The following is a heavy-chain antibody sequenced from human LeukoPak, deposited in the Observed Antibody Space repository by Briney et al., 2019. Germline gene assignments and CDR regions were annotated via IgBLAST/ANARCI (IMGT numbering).Heavy chain of an antibody. Sequence: PGGSLRLSCAASGFIFNSYAMHWVRQAPGKGLEWVAVISYDGGKKFYADSVKGRFTISRDNSKNTLYLQMNSLRVEDTAVYYCARDDFLWLGVPAAMPRCTKGVCPSSYMDVWGKGTTVTVSS. J-gene: IGHJ6*03. CDR2: ISYDGGKK. CDR1: GFIFNSYA. D-gene: IGHD2-2*01. V-gene: IGHV3-30-3*01. CDR3: ARDDFLWLGVPAAMPRCTKGVCPSSYMDV.